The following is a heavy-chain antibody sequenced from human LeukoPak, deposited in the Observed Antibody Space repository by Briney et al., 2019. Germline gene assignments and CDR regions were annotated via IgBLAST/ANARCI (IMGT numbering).Heavy chain of an antibody. D-gene: IGHD6-13*01. J-gene: IGHJ6*03. CDR2: IYTSGST. Sequence: SETLSLTCTVSGGSISSYYWSWIRQPPGKGLEWIGYIYTSGSTNYNPSLKSRVTISVDTSKNQFSLKLSSVTAADTAVYYCARVAAAADSIYYYYYMDVWGKGTTVTVSS. V-gene: IGHV4-4*09. CDR1: GGSISSYY. CDR3: ARVAAAADSIYYYYYMDV.